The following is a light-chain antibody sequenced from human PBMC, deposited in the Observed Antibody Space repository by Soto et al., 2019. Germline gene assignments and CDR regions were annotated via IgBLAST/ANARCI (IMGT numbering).Light chain of an antibody. Sequence: DVQMTQSPSSRSSSLGDRVTITCRASQSVTTYLNWYQQKPGRAPDLLIYAASTLQSGVPSRFSGSGSGTDFTLTISSLQPEDFATYYCQQSYSTPLTFGGGTKVDIK. V-gene: IGKV1-39*01. CDR3: QQSYSTPLT. CDR2: AAS. J-gene: IGKJ4*01. CDR1: QSVTTY.